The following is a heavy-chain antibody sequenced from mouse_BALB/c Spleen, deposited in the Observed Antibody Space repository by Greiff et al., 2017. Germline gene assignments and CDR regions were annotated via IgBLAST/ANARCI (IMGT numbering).Heavy chain of an antibody. V-gene: IGHV3-2*02. CDR1: GYSITSDYA. J-gene: IGHJ4*01. CDR2: ISYSGST. Sequence: EVQLQESGPGLVKPSQSLSLTCTVTGYSITSDYAWNWIRQFPGNKLEWMGYISYSGSTSYNPSLKSRISITRDTSKNQFFLQLNSVTTEDTATYYCAREDYYGPYYAMDYWGQGTSVTVSS. D-gene: IGHD1-1*01. CDR3: AREDYYGPYYAMDY.